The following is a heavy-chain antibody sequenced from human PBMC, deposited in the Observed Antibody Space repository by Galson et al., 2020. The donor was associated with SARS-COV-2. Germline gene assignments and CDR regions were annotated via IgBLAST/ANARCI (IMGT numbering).Heavy chain of an antibody. D-gene: IGHD2-15*01. V-gene: IGHV3-33*06. Sequence: QLGESLKISCAASGFTFSSYGMHWVRQAPGKGLEWVAVIWYDGSNKYYADSVKGRFTISRDNSKNTLYLQMNSLRAEDTAVYYCAKDSSLDGYCSGGSCYFGSNAFDIWGQGTMVTFSS. J-gene: IGHJ3*02. CDR1: GFTFSSYG. CDR3: AKDSSLDGYCSGGSCYFGSNAFDI. CDR2: IWYDGSNK.